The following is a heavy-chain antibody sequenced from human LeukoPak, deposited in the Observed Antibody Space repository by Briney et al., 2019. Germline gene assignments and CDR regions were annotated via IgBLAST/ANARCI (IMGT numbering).Heavy chain of an antibody. CDR2: ISGSGGST. CDR3: ARGSQIGF. Sequence: GGSLRLSCAASGFTFSSYAMSWVRQAPGKGLEWVSAISGSGGSTYYADSVKGRFTISRDNAKNSLYLQINSLRAEDTAVYYCARGSQIGFWGQGTLVTVSS. D-gene: IGHD1-26*01. J-gene: IGHJ4*02. CDR1: GFTFSSYA. V-gene: IGHV3-23*01.